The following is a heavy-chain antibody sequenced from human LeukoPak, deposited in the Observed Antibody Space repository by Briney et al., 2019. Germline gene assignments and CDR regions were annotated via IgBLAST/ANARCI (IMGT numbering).Heavy chain of an antibody. CDR3: AYSSSPRFDP. J-gene: IGHJ5*02. D-gene: IGHD6-13*01. CDR2: IGTSAHST. V-gene: IGHV3-23*01. CDR1: GFTFNSYA. Sequence: GGSLRLSCAASGFTFNSYAMSWVRQAPGKGLEWVSTIGTSAHSTYYSDSVKGRFTISRDNAKNSLYLQMNSLRAEDTAVYYCAYSSSPRFDPWGQGTLVTVSS.